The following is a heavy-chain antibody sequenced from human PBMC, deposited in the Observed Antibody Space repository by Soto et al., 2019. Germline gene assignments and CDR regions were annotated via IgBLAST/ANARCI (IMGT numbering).Heavy chain of an antibody. CDR1: GGSISSRDHY. CDR3: ARVVVPTTAYCDS. D-gene: IGHD1-7*01. Sequence: SETLSLTYTVSGGSISSRDHYWTWIRQSPGKGLEWIGYIFYSGTAYSNPSLKSRVTISQDTSKNQFSLSLESVTAADSAIYYCARVVVPTTAYCDSWGQGTLVTVSS. V-gene: IGHV4-30-4*01. J-gene: IGHJ4*02. CDR2: IFYSGTA.